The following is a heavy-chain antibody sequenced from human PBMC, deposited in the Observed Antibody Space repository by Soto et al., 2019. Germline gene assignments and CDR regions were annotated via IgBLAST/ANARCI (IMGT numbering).Heavy chain of an antibody. CDR2: IWYDGSNK. V-gene: IGHV3-33*01. CDR1: GFTFSSYG. CDR3: ATGSPQVYFWSGYYSRDIEV. Sequence: QVQLVESGGGVVQPGRSLRLSCAASGFTFSSYGMHWVRQAPGKGLEWVAGIWYDGSNKYYADSVKGRFTISRDNSKNSLYLQMNSVRAEYTSVYYCATGSPQVYFWSGYYSRDIEVWGQGTTVTVS. D-gene: IGHD3-3*01. J-gene: IGHJ6*01.